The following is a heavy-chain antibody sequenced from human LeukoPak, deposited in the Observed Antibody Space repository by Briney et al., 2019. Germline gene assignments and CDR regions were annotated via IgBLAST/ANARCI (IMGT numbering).Heavy chain of an antibody. CDR1: GVTFSSYA. CDR3: ARVAGIAAAGPFDY. D-gene: IGHD6-13*01. J-gene: IGHJ4*02. Sequence: ASVKVSCKAPGVTFSSYAISWVRQAPGQGLEWMGGIIPIFGTANYAQKFQGRVTITADESTSTAYMELSSLRSEDTAVYYCARVAGIAAAGPFDYWGQGTLVTVSS. V-gene: IGHV1-69*13. CDR2: IIPIFGTA.